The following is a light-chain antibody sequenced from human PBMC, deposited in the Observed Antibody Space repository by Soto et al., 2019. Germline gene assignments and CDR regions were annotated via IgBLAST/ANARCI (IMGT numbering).Light chain of an antibody. CDR2: DVS. CDR1: SSDVGAYNF. CDR3: TSYTTSGTYV. Sequence: QSALTQPASVSGSPGQSIAISCTGTSSDVGAYNFVSWYQNQPGKAPQLMIFDVSNRPSGVSDRFSGSKAGNTASLTISGLQAEDEADYYCTSYTTSGTYVFGIGTKLTVL. J-gene: IGLJ1*01. V-gene: IGLV2-14*03.